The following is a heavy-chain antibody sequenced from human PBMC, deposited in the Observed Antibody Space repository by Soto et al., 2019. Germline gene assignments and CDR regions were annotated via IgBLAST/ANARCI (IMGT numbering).Heavy chain of an antibody. CDR1: GFTFSSYA. V-gene: IGHV3-23*01. CDR3: AKSRVTTYTVVAFDI. J-gene: IGHJ3*02. CDR2: ISGSGGST. D-gene: IGHD4-17*01. Sequence: GGSLRLSCAASGFTFSSYAMYWVRQAPGKGLEWVSTISGSGGSTYYADSVKGRYTISRDNSKNTLYLQMNSLRAEDTAVYYCAKSRVTTYTVVAFDIWGQGTMVTVSS.